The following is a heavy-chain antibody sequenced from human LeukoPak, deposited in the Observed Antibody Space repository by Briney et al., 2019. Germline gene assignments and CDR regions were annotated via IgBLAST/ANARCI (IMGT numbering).Heavy chain of an antibody. D-gene: IGHD6-19*01. V-gene: IGHV3-23*01. CDR2: TVSRGTT. Sequence: PGGSLRLSCAASGFTLSSYWMNWVRQAPGKGLEWVSSTVSRGTTQYADSVKGRFTVSRDTSKNTLYLQMNSLRADDTAVYYCAKCSTSAYTTGWCNWIDPWGQGTLVTVSS. CDR1: GFTLSSYW. CDR3: AKCSTSAYTTGWCNWIDP. J-gene: IGHJ5*02.